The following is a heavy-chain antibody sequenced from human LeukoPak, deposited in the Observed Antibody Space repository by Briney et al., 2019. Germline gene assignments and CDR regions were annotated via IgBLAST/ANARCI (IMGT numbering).Heavy chain of an antibody. CDR2: ISDSGSA. D-gene: IGHD2-2*01. CDR3: ARQASCSGTNCYPFDY. CDR1: GVSISSDS. Sequence: PPETLPLTCTDPGVSISSDSWSWIRQPPGKGLEWVGWISDSGSATYNPSLKTRVTMSLDTSKNQFSLKLRSVTAADTAVYYCARQASCSGTNCYPFDYWGQGALVTVSS. V-gene: IGHV4-59*08. J-gene: IGHJ4*02.